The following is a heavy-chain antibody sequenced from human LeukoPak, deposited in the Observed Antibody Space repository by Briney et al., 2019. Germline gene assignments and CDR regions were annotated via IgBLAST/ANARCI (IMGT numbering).Heavy chain of an antibody. CDR2: VYYSGGT. J-gene: IGHJ3*01. V-gene: IGHV4-59*01. CDR1: GDSIGSYY. D-gene: IGHD1-26*01. Sequence: SETLSLTCTVSGDSIGSYYWSWIRQSLGKGLEWIGYVYYSGGTNNPSLNSRVTISLDTSENQFSLRLYSVTAVDTAVYYCARGRNSGSYYVAFDFWGQGTMVTVSS. CDR3: ARGRNSGSYYVAFDF.